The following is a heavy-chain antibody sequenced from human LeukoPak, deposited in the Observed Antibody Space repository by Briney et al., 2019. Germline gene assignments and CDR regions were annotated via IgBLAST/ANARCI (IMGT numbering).Heavy chain of an antibody. J-gene: IGHJ6*03. V-gene: IGHV1-2*02. CDR3: ARADYAGKTTQEDYYYMDV. CDR1: GYTFTVYY. CDR2: INPNSGGT. D-gene: IGHD3-16*01. Sequence: ASVKVSCKASGYTFTVYYMHWVRQAPGQGLEWMGWINPNSGGTNYAQKFQGRVTMTRDTSISTAYMELSRLRSDDTAVYYCARADYAGKTTQEDYYYMDVWGKGTTVTVSS.